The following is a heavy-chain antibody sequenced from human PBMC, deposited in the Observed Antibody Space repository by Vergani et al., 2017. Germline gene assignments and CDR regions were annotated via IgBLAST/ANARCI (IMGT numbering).Heavy chain of an antibody. V-gene: IGHV4-34*01. CDR2: INHSGST. Sequence: QVQLQQWGAGLLKPSETLSLTCAVYGGSFSGYYWSWIRQPPGKGLEWIGEINHSGSTNYNPSLKSRVTISVDTSKNQFSLKLSSVTAADTAVYYCARHDQGGSGGDYGDYWVDYWGQGTLVTVSS. CDR3: ARHDQGGSGGDYGDYWVDY. J-gene: IGHJ4*02. CDR1: GGSFSGYY. D-gene: IGHD4-17*01.